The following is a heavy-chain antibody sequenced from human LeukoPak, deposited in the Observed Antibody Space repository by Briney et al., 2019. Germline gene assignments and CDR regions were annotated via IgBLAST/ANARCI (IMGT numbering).Heavy chain of an antibody. CDR1: GGSFSGYY. V-gene: IGHV4-34*01. D-gene: IGHD3-22*01. J-gene: IGHJ4*02. CDR2: INHSGST. Sequence: PSETLSLTCAVYGGSFSGYYWSWIRQPPGKGLEWIGEINHSGSTNYNPSLKSRVTISVDTSKNQFSLKLSSVTAADTAVYYCARHGPSNDSSGYYYAHWGQGTLVTVSS. CDR3: ARHGPSNDSSGYYYAH.